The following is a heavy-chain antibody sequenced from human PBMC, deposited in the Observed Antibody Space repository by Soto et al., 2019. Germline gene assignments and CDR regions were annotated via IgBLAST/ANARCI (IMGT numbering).Heavy chain of an antibody. CDR1: GGSFSGYY. CDR2: INHSGST. CDR3: GRRYQLLEGWFDP. D-gene: IGHD2-2*01. Sequence: SETLSLTCAVYGGSFSGYYWSWIRQPPGKGLEWIGEINHSGSTNYNPSLKSRVTISVDTSKNQFSLKLSSVTAADTAVYYCGRRYQLLEGWFDPWGQGTLVTVSS. J-gene: IGHJ5*02. V-gene: IGHV4-34*01.